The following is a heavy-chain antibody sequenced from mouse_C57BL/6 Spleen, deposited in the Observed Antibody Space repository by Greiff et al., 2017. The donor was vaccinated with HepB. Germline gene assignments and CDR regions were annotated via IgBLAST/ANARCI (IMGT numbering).Heavy chain of an antibody. J-gene: IGHJ2*01. CDR1: GYSFTDYN. D-gene: IGHD1-1*01. V-gene: IGHV1-39*01. Sequence: EVKLQESGPELVKPGASVKISCKASGYSFTDYNMNWVKQRNGKSLEWIGVINPNYGTTSYNQKFKGKATLTVEQSSSTAYMQRNNLTSEDSAGYYCARTGSGFDYWGQGTTLTVSS. CDR2: INPNYGTT. CDR3: ARTGSGFDY.